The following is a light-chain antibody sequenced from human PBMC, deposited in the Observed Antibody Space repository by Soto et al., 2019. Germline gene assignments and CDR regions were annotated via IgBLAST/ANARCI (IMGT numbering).Light chain of an antibody. CDR3: LQHSTYPLT. CDR1: QGIRSD. V-gene: IGKV1-17*01. CDR2: AAS. J-gene: IGKJ1*01. Sequence: DIQMTQFPSSLSASVGDRVTITCGASQGIRSDLGWYQQKPGKAPKRLIYAASSLQSGVPSRFSGSGSGTEFTLAISSLQPEDSATFYCLQHSTYPLTFGQGTKVEIK.